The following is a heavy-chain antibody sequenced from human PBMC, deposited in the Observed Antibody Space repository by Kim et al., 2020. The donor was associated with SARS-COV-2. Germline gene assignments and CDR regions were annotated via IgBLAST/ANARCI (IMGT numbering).Heavy chain of an antibody. D-gene: IGHD5-12*01. Sequence: SETLFLTCAVYGGSFSAYYWNWYRQPPGKGLEWIGEINERGSTNYNPSLKSRVTISMDTSKIQFSLRLNSVTAADTAVYYCARDEWVRGRRTDYWGQGTLGTVSS. CDR2: INERGST. V-gene: IGHV4-34*01. J-gene: IGHJ4*02. CDR3: ARDEWVRGRRTDY. CDR1: GGSFSAYY.